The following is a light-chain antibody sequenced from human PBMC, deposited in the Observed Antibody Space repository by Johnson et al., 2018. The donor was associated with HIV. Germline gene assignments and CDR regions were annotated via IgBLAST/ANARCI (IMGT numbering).Light chain of an antibody. CDR3: GTWDSSLSAYYV. Sequence: QSVLTQPPSVSAAPGQKVTISCSGSSSNIGNNYLSWYQQLPGTAPKLLIYENNKRPSGIPDRFSGSKSGTSATLGITGLQTGDEADYYCGTWDSSLSAYYVFGTGTKVTVL. V-gene: IGLV1-51*02. CDR1: SSNIGNNY. CDR2: ENN. J-gene: IGLJ1*01.